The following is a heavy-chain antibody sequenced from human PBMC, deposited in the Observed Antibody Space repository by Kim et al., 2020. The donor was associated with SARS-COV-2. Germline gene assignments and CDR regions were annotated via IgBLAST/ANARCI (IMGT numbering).Heavy chain of an antibody. J-gene: IGHJ3*02. CDR2: INPNSGGT. V-gene: IGHV1-2*06. CDR3: ASRGMVQGVTIPDAFDI. D-gene: IGHD3-10*01. Sequence: ASVKVSCKASGYTFTGYYMHWVRQAPGQGLEWMGRINPNSGGTNYAQKFQGRVTMTRDTSISTAYMELSRLRSDDTAVYYCASRGMVQGVTIPDAFDIWGQGTMVTVSS. CDR1: GYTFTGYY.